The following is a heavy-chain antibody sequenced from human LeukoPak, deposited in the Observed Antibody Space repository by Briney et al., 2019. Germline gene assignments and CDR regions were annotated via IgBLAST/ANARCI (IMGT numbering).Heavy chain of an antibody. V-gene: IGHV3-21*01. CDR3: ARDRYYGSGSSDAFDI. CDR1: GFTFSSYA. J-gene: IGHJ3*02. D-gene: IGHD3-10*01. Sequence: SGGSLRLSCAASGFTFSSYAMTWVRQAPGKGLEWVSSISSSSTYIYYADSVKGRFTISRDNAENSLYLQMNSLRAEDTAVYYCARDRYYGSGSSDAFDIWGRGTTVTVSS. CDR2: ISSSSTYI.